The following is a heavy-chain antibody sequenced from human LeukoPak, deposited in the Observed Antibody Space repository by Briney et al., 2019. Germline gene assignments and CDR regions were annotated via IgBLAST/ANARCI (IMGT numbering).Heavy chain of an antibody. J-gene: IGHJ3*02. D-gene: IGHD5-12*01. Sequence: PSETLSLTCTVSGGSISGSSYYWGWIRQPPGKGLEWIGSIFYSGSSYYNPSLKSRVTISVDTSKNQFSLKLRSVTAADTADYYCASQTITPHAFDIWGQGTMVTVSS. CDR2: IFYSGSS. CDR1: GGSISGSSYY. CDR3: ASQTITPHAFDI. V-gene: IGHV4-39*07.